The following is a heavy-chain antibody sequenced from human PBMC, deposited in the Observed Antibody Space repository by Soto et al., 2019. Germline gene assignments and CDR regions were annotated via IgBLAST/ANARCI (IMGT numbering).Heavy chain of an antibody. CDR2: ISGSGGST. Sequence: PGGSLRLSCAASGFTFSSYAMSWVRQAPGKGLEWVSAISGSGGSTYYADSVKGRFTISRDNSKNTLYLQMNSLRAEDTAVYYCALRGYCYGFGFYWGQGTPVTVCS. CDR3: ALRGYCYGFGFY. CDR1: GFTFSSYA. J-gene: IGHJ4*01. D-gene: IGHD5-18*01. V-gene: IGHV3-23*01.